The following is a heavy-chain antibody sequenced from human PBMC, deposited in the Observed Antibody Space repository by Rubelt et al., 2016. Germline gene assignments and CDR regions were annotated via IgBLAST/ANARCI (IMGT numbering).Heavy chain of an antibody. D-gene: IGHD2-8*01. CDR3: ARAQRIRLLMVYAPTFDY. CDR1: GGTFSSYA. V-gene: IGHV1-69*04. J-gene: IGHJ4*02. CDR2: IIPILGIA. Sequence: QVQLVQSGAEVKKPGSSVKVSCKASGGTFSSYAISWVRQATGQGLEWMGRIIPILGIANYAQKFQGRVTITRDTSASTAYMELSSLRSEETAVYYCARAQRIRLLMVYAPTFDYWGQGTLVTVSS.